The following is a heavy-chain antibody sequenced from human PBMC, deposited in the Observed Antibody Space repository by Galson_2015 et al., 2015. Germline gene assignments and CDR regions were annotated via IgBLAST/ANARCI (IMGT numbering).Heavy chain of an antibody. CDR2: IKSDGSST. J-gene: IGHJ3*02. D-gene: IGHD3-10*01. CDR1: GFTFSNYW. V-gene: IGHV3-74*03. Sequence: SLRLSCAASGFTFSNYWMHWVRHAPGKGLVWVSRIKSDGSSTTYADSVKGRFTISRDNSKNMLYLQMNSLRAEDTAVYYCARDRMVLDAFDIWGQGTMVTVSS. CDR3: ARDRMVLDAFDI.